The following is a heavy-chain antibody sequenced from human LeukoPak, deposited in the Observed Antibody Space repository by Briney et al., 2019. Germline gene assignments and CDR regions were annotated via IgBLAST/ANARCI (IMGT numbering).Heavy chain of an antibody. CDR2: IIPIFGTA. V-gene: IGHV1-69*01. D-gene: IGHD3-3*01. Sequence: SVNVSCKASGGTFSSYAISWVRQAPGQGLEWLGGIIPIFGTANYAQKFQGRVTITADESTSTAYMELSSLRSEDTAVYYCARAEAYYDFWSGSFRAIDYWGQGTLVTVSS. CDR1: GGTFSSYA. J-gene: IGHJ4*02. CDR3: ARAEAYYDFWSGSFRAIDY.